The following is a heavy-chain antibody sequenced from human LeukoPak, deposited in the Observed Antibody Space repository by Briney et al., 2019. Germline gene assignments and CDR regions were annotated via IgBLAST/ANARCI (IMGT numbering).Heavy chain of an antibody. J-gene: IGHJ4*02. CDR1: GFTFNSLS. Sequence: GGSLRLSCLASGFTFNSLSMNWVRQVPGKGLEWVSHITGTGRTTQYSDSVKGRFSISRDNAKNSLFLQMDSLSVEDTGIYYCATDGDGHGGYALHYWGQGILVAVSS. V-gene: IGHV3-48*01. D-gene: IGHD5-18*01. CDR3: ATDGDGHGGYALHY. CDR2: ITGTGRTT.